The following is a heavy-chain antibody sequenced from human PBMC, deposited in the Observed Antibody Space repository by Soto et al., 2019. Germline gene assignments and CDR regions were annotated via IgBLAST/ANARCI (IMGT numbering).Heavy chain of an antibody. CDR1: GASISSYF. CDR2: IYTSGST. J-gene: IGHJ6*02. Sequence: SETLSLTCTVSGASISSYFWSWIRQPAGKGLEWIGRIYTSGSTDYNPSLESRVTMSVDTSKKQVSLKLTSVTAADTAVYYCAAIWSSPSCYGTDVWGQGTSVTVSS. D-gene: IGHD2-2*01. V-gene: IGHV4-4*07. CDR3: AAIWSSPSCYGTDV.